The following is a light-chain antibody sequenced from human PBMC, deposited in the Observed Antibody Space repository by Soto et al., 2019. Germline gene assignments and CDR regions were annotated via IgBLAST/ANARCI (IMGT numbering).Light chain of an antibody. J-gene: IGKJ1*01. CDR3: QQHSHWPPWT. CDR2: GAS. CDR1: QNVRTL. V-gene: IGKV3-11*01. Sequence: EVVLTQSPATLSLSPGERATLSCRASQNVRTLLDWYQQKPGQAPRLLIYGASNRATGIPARFSGSGSGTDFTLTISSLEHDDFAVYYCQQHSHWPPWTFGQGTSVEIQ.